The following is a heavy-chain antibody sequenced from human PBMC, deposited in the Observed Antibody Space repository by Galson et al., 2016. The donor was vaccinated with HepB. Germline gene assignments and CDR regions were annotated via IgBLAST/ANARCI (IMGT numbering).Heavy chain of an antibody. J-gene: IGHJ6*02. D-gene: IGHD4-17*01. CDR3: AKGLTVVTNADYGMDV. Sequence: SLRLSCAVSGFAFTSYGMHWVRQAPGKGLEWVAVISNDGSNKYYPDSVEGRFTISRDNSKNTLYLQMNSLRVEDTAVYYCAKGLTVVTNADYGMDVWGQGTTVTVSS. CDR1: GFAFTSYG. V-gene: IGHV3-30*18. CDR2: ISNDGSNK.